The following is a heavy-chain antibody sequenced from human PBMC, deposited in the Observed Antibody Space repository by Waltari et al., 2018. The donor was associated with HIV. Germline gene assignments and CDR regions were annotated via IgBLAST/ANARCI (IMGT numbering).Heavy chain of an antibody. D-gene: IGHD3-10*01. J-gene: IGHJ6*02. V-gene: IGHV3-30*04. CDR3: VRFGADYYYYGMDV. CDR2: ISYGRMNK. Sequence: QVQLVASGGGVVQPGRSLRLSCAGHGFTFSPKALTSCRPLPGKGLEGVANISYGRMNKFCADSVQGRFTISRDNSKNTVYLQMNSLRAEDTAVYYCVRFGADYYYYGMDVWGQGTTVTVSS. CDR1: GFTFSPKA.